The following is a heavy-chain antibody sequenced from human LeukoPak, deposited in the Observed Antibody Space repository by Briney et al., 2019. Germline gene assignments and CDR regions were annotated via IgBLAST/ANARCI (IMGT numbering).Heavy chain of an antibody. CDR1: GAPIRNYY. V-gene: IGHV4-4*09. D-gene: IGHD1-26*01. CDR2: IHATGGS. Sequence: KPSETLSLTCTVSGAPIRNYYWSWIRQTPEKGLEWMGYIHATGGSNYYPSLKSRLTVSIDTSRNQLSLNLTSVTAADTAFFFWGRLGSYHAFWGQGALVTV. CDR3: GRLGSYHAF. J-gene: IGHJ4*02.